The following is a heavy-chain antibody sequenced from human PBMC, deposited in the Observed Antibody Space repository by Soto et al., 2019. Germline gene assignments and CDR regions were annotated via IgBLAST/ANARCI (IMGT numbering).Heavy chain of an antibody. V-gene: IGHV3-74*01. D-gene: IGHD1-1*01. CDR3: ARGGAYNGGWFS. J-gene: IGHJ4*02. CDR1: GFTFSGYW. Sequence: EVQLVESGGGLVQPGGSLRLSCAASGFTFSGYWMHWVRQSPGKGLVWVSRLNSDGSITSYADSVKGRFTISRDNAKNTLYLQMDRLRGEDMAVYFCARGGAYNGGWFSWGPGTLVTVSS. CDR2: LNSDGSIT.